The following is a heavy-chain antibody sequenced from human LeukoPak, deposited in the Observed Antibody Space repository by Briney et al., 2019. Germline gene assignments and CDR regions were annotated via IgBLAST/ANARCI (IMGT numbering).Heavy chain of an antibody. CDR3: ARGSTYYDILTGSPHPGFDY. CDR1: GGSISSGDYY. D-gene: IGHD3-9*01. Sequence: PSETLSLTCTVSGGSISSGDYYWSWIRQPPGKGLEWIGYIYYSGSTYYNPSLKSRVTISVDTSKNQFSLKLSSVTAADTAVYYCARGSTYYDILTGSPHPGFDYWGQGTQVTVSS. J-gene: IGHJ4*02. V-gene: IGHV4-30-4*01. CDR2: IYYSGST.